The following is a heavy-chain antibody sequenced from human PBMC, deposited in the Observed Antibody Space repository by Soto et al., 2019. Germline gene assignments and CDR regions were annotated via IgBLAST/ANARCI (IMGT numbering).Heavy chain of an antibody. Sequence: QLQLQESGPGLVKPSETLSLTCTVSGCSLSSRSYYWDWIRQPPGKVLEWIGNISYSGRTYYNPSLKSRFTIFVDTSKNQFSLTLSSVTAADTAVYYCAGRTSVTAWRVSTGFDPWGQGTLVTVSS. CDR1: GCSLSSRSYY. D-gene: IGHD4-17*01. J-gene: IGHJ5*02. V-gene: IGHV4-39*01. CDR3: AGRTSVTAWRVSTGFDP. CDR2: ISYSGRT.